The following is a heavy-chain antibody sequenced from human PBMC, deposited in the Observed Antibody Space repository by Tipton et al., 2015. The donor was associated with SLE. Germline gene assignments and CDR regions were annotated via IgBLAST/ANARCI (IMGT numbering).Heavy chain of an antibody. Sequence: TLSLTCTVSGASISSGGYYWSWIRQHPGKGLEWIGYIHHRGNTYYNPSLESRITISVDTSKNQFSLKLNSVTAADTAVYYCARDRPYSSSWYGFDPWGQGTLVTVSS. CDR3: ARDRPYSSSWYGFDP. CDR1: GASISSGGYY. CDR2: IHHRGNT. D-gene: IGHD6-13*01. V-gene: IGHV4-31*03. J-gene: IGHJ5*02.